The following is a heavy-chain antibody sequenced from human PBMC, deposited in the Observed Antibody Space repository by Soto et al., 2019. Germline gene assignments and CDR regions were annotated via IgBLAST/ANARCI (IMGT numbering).Heavy chain of an antibody. CDR1: GFTISSHV. J-gene: IGHJ4*02. Sequence: SPRLSCVASGFTISSHVMNWVRQAPGKGLEWVAAISGGGGTTYYGDSVKGRFTMSRDNSKNTLYLQMNSLRAEDTAVYYCARTPKSSPYYFDYWGQGTLVTVSS. CDR3: ARTPKSSPYYFDY. CDR2: ISGGGGTT. V-gene: IGHV3-23*01.